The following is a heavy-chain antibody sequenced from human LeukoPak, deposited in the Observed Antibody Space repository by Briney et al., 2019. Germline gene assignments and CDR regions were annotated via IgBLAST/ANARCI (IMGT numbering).Heavy chain of an antibody. J-gene: IGHJ4*02. CDR2: ISAYNGAT. CDR3: ARDSYVVATLRHFDY. D-gene: IGHD5-12*01. Sequence: GASVKVSCKTSGHTFTIFGFSWGRQAPGQGLEWMGGISAYNGATSYAQKLQGRVTMTTDTSTSTVYMELRSLRSDDTAVYYCARDSYVVATLRHFDYWGQGTVVTVSS. CDR1: GHTFTIFG. V-gene: IGHV1-18*01.